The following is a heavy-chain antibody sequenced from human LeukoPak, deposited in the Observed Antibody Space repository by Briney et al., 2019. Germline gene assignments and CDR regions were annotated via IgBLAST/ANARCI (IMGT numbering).Heavy chain of an antibody. CDR3: AREPMVRGDGMDV. D-gene: IGHD3-10*01. CDR1: GFRFSSYA. Sequence: GGSLRLSCAASGFRFSSYAMSWVRQAPGKGLEWVANIKQDGSEKYYVDSVKGRFTISRDNAKNSLYLQMNSLRAEDTAVYYCAREPMVRGDGMDVWGQGTTVTVSS. CDR2: IKQDGSEK. J-gene: IGHJ6*02. V-gene: IGHV3-7*01.